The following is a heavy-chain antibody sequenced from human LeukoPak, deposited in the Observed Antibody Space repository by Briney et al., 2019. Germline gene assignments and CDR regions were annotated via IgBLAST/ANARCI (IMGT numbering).Heavy chain of an antibody. V-gene: IGHV3-48*02. CDR3: ARAVSGYIYGYGY. CDR1: GFTFSNYN. CDR2: ISTSSSNI. J-gene: IGHJ4*02. Sequence: GGSLRLSCVASGFTFSNYNINWVRQAPGKGLEWISYISTSSSNIHYADSVKGRFTISRDNAKNSLYLQMHSLRDEDTAVYYCARAVSGYIYGYGYWGQGTLVTVSS. D-gene: IGHD5-18*01.